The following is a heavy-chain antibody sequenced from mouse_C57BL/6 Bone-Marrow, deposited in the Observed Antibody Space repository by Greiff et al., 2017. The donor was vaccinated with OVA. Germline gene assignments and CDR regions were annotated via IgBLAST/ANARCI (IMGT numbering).Heavy chain of an antibody. CDR1: GYTFTDYN. CDR3: ARRDYYGSSLWFAY. CDR2: INPNNGGT. D-gene: IGHD1-1*01. Sequence: EVQLQQSGPELVKPGASVKIPCKASGYTFTDYNMDWVKQSHGKSLEWIGDINPNNGGTIYNQKFKGKATLTVDKSSSTAYMELRSLTSEDTAVYYCARRDYYGSSLWFAYWGQGTLVTVSA. V-gene: IGHV1-18*01. J-gene: IGHJ3*01.